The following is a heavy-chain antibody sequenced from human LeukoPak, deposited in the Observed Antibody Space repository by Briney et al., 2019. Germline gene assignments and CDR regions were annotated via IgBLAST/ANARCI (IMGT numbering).Heavy chain of an antibody. V-gene: IGHV4-61*02. CDR1: GDSISSSDYY. D-gene: IGHD3-22*01. CDR2: ISSSGST. CDR3: ARGPYSYDSSGAFDI. Sequence: SETLSLTCTVSGDSISSSDYYWSWIRQPAGKGLEWIGRISSSGSTNYNPSLKSRVTISVDTSKNQFSLELSSVTAADTAVYFCARGPYSYDSSGAFDIWGQGTMVTVSS. J-gene: IGHJ3*02.